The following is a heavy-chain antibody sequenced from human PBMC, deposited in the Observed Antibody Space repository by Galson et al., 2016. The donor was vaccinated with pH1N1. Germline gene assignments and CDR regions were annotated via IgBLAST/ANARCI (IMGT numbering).Heavy chain of an antibody. V-gene: IGHV3-48*03. CDR1: GFIFSDYA. J-gene: IGHJ4*02. D-gene: IGHD1-26*01. Sequence: SLRLSCAASGFIFSDYAMNWVRQAPGKGLERISYIRGGGTDIYYADSVRGRFTISRDDAKNSLYLQMSSLRAEDTALYYCVRDHLWAFDYWGQGAQVTVSS. CDR2: IRGGGTDI. CDR3: VRDHLWAFDY.